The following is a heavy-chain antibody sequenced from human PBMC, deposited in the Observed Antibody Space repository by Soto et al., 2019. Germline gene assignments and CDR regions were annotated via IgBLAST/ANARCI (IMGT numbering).Heavy chain of an antibody. J-gene: IGHJ4*02. Sequence: GASVKVSCKASGYTFTGYYMHWARQAPGQGLEWMGWINPNSGNTIYAQKFQDRVTMTTEKSTSTAYMELRSLRSDDTAVYYCARDARGDEAPMDYWGQGTLVTVSS. CDR2: INPNSGNT. V-gene: IGHV1-2*02. CDR1: GYTFTGYY. D-gene: IGHD3-10*01. CDR3: ARDARGDEAPMDY.